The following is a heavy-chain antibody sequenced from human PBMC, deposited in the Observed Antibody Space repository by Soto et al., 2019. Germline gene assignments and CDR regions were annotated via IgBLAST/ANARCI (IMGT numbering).Heavy chain of an antibody. D-gene: IGHD2-15*01. Sequence: SVKVSCKASGGTFSSYTISWVRQAPGQGLEWMGRIIPILGIANYAQKFQGRVTITADKSTSTAYMELSSLRSEDTAVYYCARDRPYCSGGSCYGWFDPWGQGTLVPVS. V-gene: IGHV1-69*04. CDR2: IIPILGIA. CDR1: GGTFSSYT. CDR3: ARDRPYCSGGSCYGWFDP. J-gene: IGHJ5*02.